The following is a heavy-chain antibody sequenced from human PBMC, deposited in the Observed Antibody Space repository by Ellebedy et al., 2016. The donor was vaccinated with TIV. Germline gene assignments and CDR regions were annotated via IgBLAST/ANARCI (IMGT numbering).Heavy chain of an antibody. CDR1: GFTFSGYY. Sequence: GESLKISCAASGFTFSGYYMSWFRQAPGKVPEWVSYISYSGDLMYYADSVKGRFTTSRDNAGNSLYLQMNSLRAEDTAVYYCARLGVIAAAGASDSWGQGTLVIVSS. V-gene: IGHV3-11*01. CDR2: ISYSGDLM. CDR3: ARLGVIAAAGASDS. D-gene: IGHD6-13*01. J-gene: IGHJ4*02.